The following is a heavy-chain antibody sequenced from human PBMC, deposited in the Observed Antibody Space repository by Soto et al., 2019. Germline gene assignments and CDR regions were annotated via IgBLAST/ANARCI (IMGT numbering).Heavy chain of an antibody. V-gene: IGHV1-3*01. CDR3: ARDLWFGEPFRYYFDY. D-gene: IGHD3-10*01. J-gene: IGHJ4*02. CDR1: GYTFTGFS. Sequence: QVQLVQSGAEVKKPGASVRVSCKASGYTFTGFSLHWVRQAPGQRLEWMGWINAGSGNTKYSQKFQGRVTITRDTSASTAYKELSSLTSEDTAVYYCARDLWFGEPFRYYFDYWAQGTLVTVSS. CDR2: INAGSGNT.